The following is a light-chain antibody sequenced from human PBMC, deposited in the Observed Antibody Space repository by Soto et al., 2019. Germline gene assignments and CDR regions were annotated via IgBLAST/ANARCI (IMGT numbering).Light chain of an antibody. CDR3: QQYDQWWT. CDR1: QSVTAN. J-gene: IGKJ1*01. Sequence: ETVMTQSPATLSVSAGERATLSCRASQSVTANLAWYQHKPGQPPRLLIFGASIRATDVPARFSGGGSGTEYTLTISSLQSEDFGIYFCQQYDQWWTFGQGTKVDIK. CDR2: GAS. V-gene: IGKV3-15*01.